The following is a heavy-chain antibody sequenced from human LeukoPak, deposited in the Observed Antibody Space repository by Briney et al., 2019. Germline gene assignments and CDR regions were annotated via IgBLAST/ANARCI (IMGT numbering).Heavy chain of an antibody. CDR3: ARRLAEAGLGFDY. D-gene: IGHD6-13*01. CDR1: GFTFSSYA. CDR2: ISGSGGST. J-gene: IGHJ4*02. V-gene: IGHV3-23*01. Sequence: PGGSLRLSCAASGFTFSSYAMSWVRQAPGKGLEWVSAISGSGGSTYYADSVKGRFTISRDNSKNTLYLQMNSLRAEDTAVYYCARRLAEAGLGFDYWGQGTLVTVSS.